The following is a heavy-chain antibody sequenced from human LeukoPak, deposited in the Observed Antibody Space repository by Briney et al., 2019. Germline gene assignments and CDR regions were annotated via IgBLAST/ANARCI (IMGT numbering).Heavy chain of an antibody. CDR3: ARESPSGYYNRPIDY. CDR1: GGSISDYY. CDR2: IYYSGSI. J-gene: IGHJ4*02. Sequence: SETLSLTCTVSGGSISDYYWSWIRQPPGKGLEWIGDIYYSGSIKYNPSLKSRVTMSVDTSKNQFSLKLSSVTAADTAIYYCARESPSGYYNRPIDYWGQGTLVTVSS. D-gene: IGHD3-22*01. V-gene: IGHV4-59*01.